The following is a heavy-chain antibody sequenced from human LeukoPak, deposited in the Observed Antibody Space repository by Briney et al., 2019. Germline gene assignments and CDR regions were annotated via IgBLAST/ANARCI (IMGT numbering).Heavy chain of an antibody. D-gene: IGHD2-2*01. Sequence: GGSLRLSCATSGFTFSSYWMSWVRQAPGKGLEWVANIKQDGSEKYYVDSVKGRFTISRDNAKNSLYLQMNSLRAEDTAVYYCARDGDIVVVPAAIGYYGMDVWGQGTTVTVSS. CDR3: ARDGDIVVVPAAIGYYGMDV. CDR2: IKQDGSEK. CDR1: GFTFSSYW. J-gene: IGHJ6*02. V-gene: IGHV3-7*01.